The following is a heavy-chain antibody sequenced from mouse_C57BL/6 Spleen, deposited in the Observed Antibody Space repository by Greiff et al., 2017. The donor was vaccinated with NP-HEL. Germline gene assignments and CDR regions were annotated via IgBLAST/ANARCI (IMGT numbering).Heavy chain of an antibody. Sequence: EVKLLESGGGLVQPGGSLSLSCAASGFTFTDYYMSWVRQPPGKALEWLGFIRNKANGYTTEYSASVKGRFTISRDNSQSILYLQMNARRAEDSATYSCAIYLTTVVAHYFDYWGQGTTLTVSS. V-gene: IGHV7-3*01. CDR3: AIYLTTVVAHYFDY. CDR1: GFTFTDYY. CDR2: IRNKANGYTT. J-gene: IGHJ2*01. D-gene: IGHD1-1*01.